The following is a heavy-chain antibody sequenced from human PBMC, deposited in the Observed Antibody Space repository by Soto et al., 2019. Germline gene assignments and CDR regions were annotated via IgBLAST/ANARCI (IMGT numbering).Heavy chain of an antibody. V-gene: IGHV3-48*02. D-gene: IGHD3-22*01. CDR2: ISSSSSTI. CDR3: ARDGEANYYDEPLDY. Sequence: GGSLRLSCAASGFTFSSYSMNWVRQAPGKGLEWVSYISSSSSTIYYADSVKGRFTISRDNAKNSLYLQMNSLRDEDTAVYYCARDGEANYYDEPLDYWGQGTLVTVSS. CDR1: GFTFSSYS. J-gene: IGHJ4*02.